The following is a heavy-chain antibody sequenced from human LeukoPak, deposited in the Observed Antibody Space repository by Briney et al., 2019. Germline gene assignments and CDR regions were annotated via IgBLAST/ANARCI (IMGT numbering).Heavy chain of an antibody. D-gene: IGHD3-10*02. CDR1: GFTFSNAW. CDR2: IKSKTDGGTT. Sequence: PGGSLRLSCAASGFTFSNAWMSWVRQAPGKGLEWVGRIKSKTDGGTTDYAAPVKGRFTISRDDSKNTLYLQMNSLKTEDTAVYYCSVRLFGELLYIGDYWGQGTLVTVSS. V-gene: IGHV3-15*01. J-gene: IGHJ4*02. CDR3: SVRLFGELLYIGDY.